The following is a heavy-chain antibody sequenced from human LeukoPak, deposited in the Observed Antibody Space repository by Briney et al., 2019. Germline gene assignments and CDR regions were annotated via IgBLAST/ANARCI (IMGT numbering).Heavy chain of an antibody. Sequence: SEALSLTCTVSGGSISSYYWSWIRQPAGKGLEWIGRIYTSGSTNYNPSLKSRVTMSVDTSKNQFSLKLSSVTAADTAVYYCARDEKWLSLGYYYYMDVWGKGTTVTVSS. J-gene: IGHJ6*03. CDR3: ARDEKWLSLGYYYYMDV. V-gene: IGHV4-4*07. CDR2: IYTSGST. D-gene: IGHD3-22*01. CDR1: GGSISSYY.